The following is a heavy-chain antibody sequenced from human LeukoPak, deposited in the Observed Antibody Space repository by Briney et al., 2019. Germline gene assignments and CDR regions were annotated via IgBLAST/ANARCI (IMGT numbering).Heavy chain of an antibody. V-gene: IGHV4-4*08. Sequence: SETLSLTCTVSGGSISSYYWSWIRQPPGKGLEWIGNIYPTGSTYYNPSLESRVTISVDTSKNQFSLKVSSVSAADTAVYYCARAYSSSWYWNWFDPWGQGTLVTVSS. CDR3: ARAYSSSWYWNWFDP. CDR2: IYPTGST. D-gene: IGHD6-13*01. CDR1: GGSISSYY. J-gene: IGHJ5*02.